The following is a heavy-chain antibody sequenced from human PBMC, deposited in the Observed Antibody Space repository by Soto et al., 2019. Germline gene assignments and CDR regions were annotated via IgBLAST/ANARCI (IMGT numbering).Heavy chain of an antibody. D-gene: IGHD6-13*01. Sequence: SETLSLTCAVYGGSFSGYYWSWIRQPPGKGLEWIGEINHSGSTNYNPSLKSRVTISVDTSKNQFSLKLSSVTAADTAVYYCARCRRNIGRESSWYLGYYYYYYGMDAWGQGTTVTVSS. CDR3: ARCRRNIGRESSWYLGYYYYYYGMDA. CDR1: GGSFSGYY. J-gene: IGHJ6*02. CDR2: INHSGST. V-gene: IGHV4-34*01.